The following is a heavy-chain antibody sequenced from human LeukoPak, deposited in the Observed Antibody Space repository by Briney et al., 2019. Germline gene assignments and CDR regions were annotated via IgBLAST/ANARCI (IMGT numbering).Heavy chain of an antibody. CDR2: ITSSSYI. D-gene: IGHD5-12*01. CDR1: GFTFTTYT. Sequence: GGSLRLSCAASGFTFTTYTMNWVRQAPGEGLEWVSSITSSSYIHYADSVRGRFTISRDNAKNSLYLQMSSLRAEDTAVYYCARDRSGGYAVDYWGQGNHVAVSS. V-gene: IGHV3-21*01. J-gene: IGHJ4*02. CDR3: ARDRSGGYAVDY.